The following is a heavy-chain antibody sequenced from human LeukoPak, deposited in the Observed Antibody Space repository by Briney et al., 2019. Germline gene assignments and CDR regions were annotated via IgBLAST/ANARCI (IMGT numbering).Heavy chain of an antibody. Sequence: PGGPLRLSCAASGFTFNNYWMNWVRQAPGKGLEWVADINQDGSETYYVDSVKGRFTVSRDNAKNSLFPQMNSLRAEDTAVYYCARVPRAAGFGHWGQGTLVTVSS. CDR1: GFTFNNYW. CDR2: INQDGSET. D-gene: IGHD6-13*01. CDR3: ARVPRAAGFGH. J-gene: IGHJ4*02. V-gene: IGHV3-7*01.